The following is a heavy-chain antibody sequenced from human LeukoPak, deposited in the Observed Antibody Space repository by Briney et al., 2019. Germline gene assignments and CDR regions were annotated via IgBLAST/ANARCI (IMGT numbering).Heavy chain of an antibody. CDR1: GYTFTGYY. V-gene: IGHV1-2*02. CDR3: AKGPSLLVWFGELSFDP. CDR2: INPNSGGT. D-gene: IGHD3-10*01. Sequence: GASVKVSCKASGYTFTGYYMHWVRQAPGQGLEWMGWINPNSGGTNYAQKFQGRVTMTRDTSISTAYMELSRLRSDDTAVYYCAKGPSLLVWFGELSFDPWGQGTLVNVSS. J-gene: IGHJ5*02.